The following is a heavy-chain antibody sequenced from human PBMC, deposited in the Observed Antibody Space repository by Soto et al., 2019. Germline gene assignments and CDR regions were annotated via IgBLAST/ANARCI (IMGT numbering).Heavy chain of an antibody. CDR1: GFTADDYA. J-gene: IGHJ4*02. V-gene: IGHV3-9*02. Sequence: EVQLVESGGGLVQPGRSLRLSCVASGFTADDYAMHWVRQAPGKGLEWVSGISSNSDTIDYADSVKGRFTISRDNANNSLFLQMNSLRPEDTALYYCAKDMTWGGMTTIHYFDSWGQGTLVTVSS. CDR3: AKDMTWGGMTTIHYFDS. CDR2: ISSNSDTI. D-gene: IGHD4-17*01.